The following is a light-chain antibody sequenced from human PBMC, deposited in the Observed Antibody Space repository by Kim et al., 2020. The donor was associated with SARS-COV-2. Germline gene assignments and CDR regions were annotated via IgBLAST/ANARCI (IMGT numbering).Light chain of an antibody. Sequence: APGKTASINCGGNNIGTKSVHCYQQKPGQAPILVIFVDSDRPSVIPERFSGSNSGKTAALTISRVEAGDEADYFCQLWDSASDQWVFGGGTKLTVL. CDR2: VDS. J-gene: IGLJ3*02. CDR1: NIGTKS. V-gene: IGLV3-21*01. CDR3: QLWDSASDQWV.